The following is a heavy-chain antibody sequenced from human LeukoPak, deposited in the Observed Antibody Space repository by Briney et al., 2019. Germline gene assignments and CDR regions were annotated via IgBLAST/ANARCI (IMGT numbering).Heavy chain of an antibody. V-gene: IGHV3-21*01. CDR3: AKDAEPGIAAAGYGMDV. CDR2: ISSSSSYI. CDR1: GFTFSSYS. D-gene: IGHD6-13*01. Sequence: GGSLRLSCAASGFTFSSYSMNWVRQAPGKGLEWVSSISSSSSYIYYADSVKGRFTISRDNSKNTLYLQMNSLRAEDTAVYYCAKDAEPGIAAAGYGMDVWGQGTTVTVSS. J-gene: IGHJ6*02.